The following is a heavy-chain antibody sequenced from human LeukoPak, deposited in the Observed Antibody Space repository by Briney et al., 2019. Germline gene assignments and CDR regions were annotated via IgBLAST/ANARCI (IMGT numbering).Heavy chain of an antibody. Sequence: GSLRLSCAASGFTFSNAWMSWVRQPPGQGLEWIGEISLTGLTHYNPSLEGRVTVSLDKSKNQLSLNLTSVTAADTAVYYCSRENGAFSPFGYWGQGTLVTVLS. J-gene: IGHJ4*02. CDR3: SRENGAFSPFGY. CDR2: ISLTGLT. V-gene: IGHV4-4*02. CDR1: GFTFSNAW. D-gene: IGHD2-8*01.